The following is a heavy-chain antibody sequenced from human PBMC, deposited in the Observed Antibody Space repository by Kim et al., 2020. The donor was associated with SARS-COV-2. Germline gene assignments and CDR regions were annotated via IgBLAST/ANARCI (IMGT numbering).Heavy chain of an antibody. V-gene: IGHV3-7*05. CDR1: GFAFPNYW. J-gene: IGHJ4*02. CDR3: VRWNFAAGLAY. D-gene: IGHD1-7*01. Sequence: GGSLRLSCVASGFAFPNYWMAWVRQAPGKGLEWVANINPSGSDTYYVASMRGRISISRDNAKSELYLQMSGLTTEDTALYYCVRWNFAAGLAYWGQGTRV. CDR2: INPSGSDT.